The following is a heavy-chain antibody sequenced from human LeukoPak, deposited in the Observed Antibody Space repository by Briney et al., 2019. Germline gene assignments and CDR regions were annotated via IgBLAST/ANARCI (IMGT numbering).Heavy chain of an antibody. D-gene: IGHD6-19*01. CDR1: GFNFRSYG. Sequence: GRSLRLSCAASGFNFRSYGMHWVRQAPGKGLEWVAIIWYDGSNKYHADSVKGRFTISRGNSKNTLFLQMDSLRAEDTAVYYCARSHPGTTVDGYWGQGTLVTVSS. CDR2: IWYDGSNK. V-gene: IGHV3-33*01. J-gene: IGHJ4*02. CDR3: ARSHPGTTVDGY.